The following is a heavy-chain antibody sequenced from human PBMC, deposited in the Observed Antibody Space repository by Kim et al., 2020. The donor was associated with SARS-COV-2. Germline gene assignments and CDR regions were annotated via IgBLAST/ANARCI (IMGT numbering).Heavy chain of an antibody. CDR2: INGDGSST. J-gene: IGHJ4*02. V-gene: IGHV3-74*01. CDR3: ARGVKVSGSQFDY. D-gene: IGHD1-26*01. CDR1: GFTFSSYW. Sequence: GGSLRLSCAASGFTFSSYWMHWVRQAPGKGLVWVSRINGDGSSTNYADSVKGRFSISRDNAKNKLYLQMNSLRAEDTAVYYCARGVKVSGSQFDYWGQGTLVTVSS.